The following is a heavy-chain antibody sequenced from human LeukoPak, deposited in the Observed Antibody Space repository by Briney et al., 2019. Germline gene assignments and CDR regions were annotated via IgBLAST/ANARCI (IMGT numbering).Heavy chain of an antibody. J-gene: IGHJ3*01. V-gene: IGHV1-2*02. CDR3: ARYLPTPGDDFDF. CDR1: GYTFTGYY. Sequence: ASVKVSCKASGYTFTGYYMHWVRQAPGQGLEWMGWMNSNNGGTNYAQKFQGRVTMTRDTSISTAYMELSRLRSDDTAVYYCARYLPTPGDDFDFWGQGTMVTVSS. CDR2: MNSNNGGT. D-gene: IGHD1-14*01.